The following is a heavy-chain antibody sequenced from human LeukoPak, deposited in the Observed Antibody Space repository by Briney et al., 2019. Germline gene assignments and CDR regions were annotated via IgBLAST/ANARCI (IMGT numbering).Heavy chain of an antibody. V-gene: IGHV3-23*01. CDR1: GFTFSSYA. J-gene: IGHJ6*02. D-gene: IGHD6-19*01. CDR3: ARDPSSGGWYQYYYGMDV. Sequence: GGSLRLSCAASGFTFSSYAMSWVRQAPGKGLEWVSAISGSGGSTYYADSVKGRFTISRDNAKNSLYLQMNSLRAEDTAVYYCARDPSSGGWYQYYYGMDVWGQGTTVTVSS. CDR2: ISGSGGST.